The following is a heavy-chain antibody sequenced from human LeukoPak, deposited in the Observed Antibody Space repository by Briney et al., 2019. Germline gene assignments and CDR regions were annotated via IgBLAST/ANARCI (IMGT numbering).Heavy chain of an antibody. CDR1: GFTLSDYY. Sequence: GGSLRLSCAASGFTLSDYYMTWIRQAPGGGLEWVSYIRSSGADIFYADSVKGRFSISRDIAKNSLYLQMDSLRAEDTAVYYCARALSGTYLDFWGQGTLVTVSS. CDR3: ARALSGTYLDF. V-gene: IGHV3-11*01. D-gene: IGHD3-10*01. CDR2: IRSSGADI. J-gene: IGHJ4*02.